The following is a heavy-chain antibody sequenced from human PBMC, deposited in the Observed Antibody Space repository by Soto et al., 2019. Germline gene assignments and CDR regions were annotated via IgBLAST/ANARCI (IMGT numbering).Heavy chain of an antibody. CDR2: MSGGGGVT. Sequence: EVQLLESGGGLVQPGGSPRLSCIGSGFDFSDYAMTWVRQAPGEGLGWISSMSGGGGVTEYADSVRGRYTISRDNSKSTLYLQMTSLRVDDSAVYYCAKTSHQLAWVPLDYWGQGTLVTVSS. CDR3: AKTSHQLAWVPLDY. J-gene: IGHJ4*02. D-gene: IGHD6-13*01. V-gene: IGHV3-23*01. CDR1: GFDFSDYA.